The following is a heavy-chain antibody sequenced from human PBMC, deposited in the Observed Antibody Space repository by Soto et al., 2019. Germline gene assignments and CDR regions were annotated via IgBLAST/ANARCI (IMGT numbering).Heavy chain of an antibody. CDR3: ATVFDL. CDR1: GFTLRSHR. Sequence: EVQLVESGGGLVQPGGSLRVYWAASGFTLRSHRIHWVRQVPGKGLEWVSRIDTDGGGTSYADSVKGRFTISTDNAKNTVNLQMNGLRGEDTAVYYCATVFDLWGQGTLVTVSS. V-gene: IGHV3-74*01. CDR2: IDTDGGGT. J-gene: IGHJ5*02.